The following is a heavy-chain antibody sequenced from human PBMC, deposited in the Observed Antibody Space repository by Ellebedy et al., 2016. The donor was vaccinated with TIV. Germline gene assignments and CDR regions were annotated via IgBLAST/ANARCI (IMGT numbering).Heavy chain of an antibody. CDR3: ARVKETGTKDYYYYGMDV. D-gene: IGHD1-7*01. V-gene: IGHV3-7*01. CDR2: IKQDGSEK. CDR1: GFTFSSYW. Sequence: GESLKISCAASGFTFSSYWMSWVRQAPGKGLEWVANIKQDGSEKYYVDSVKGRFTISRDNAKNSLYLQMNSLRAEDTAVYYCARVKETGTKDYYYYGMDVWGQGTTVTVSS. J-gene: IGHJ6*02.